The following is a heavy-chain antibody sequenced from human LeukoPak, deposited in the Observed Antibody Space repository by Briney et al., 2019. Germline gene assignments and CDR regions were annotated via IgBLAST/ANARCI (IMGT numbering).Heavy chain of an antibody. V-gene: IGHV1-8*01. CDR2: MNPNSGNT. CDR1: GYTFTSYD. J-gene: IGHJ5*02. Sequence: ASVKVSCKASGYTFTSYDINWVRQATGQGLEWMGRMNPNSGNTGYAQKFQGRVTMTRNTSISTAYMELSSLRSEDTAVYYCATRRKYGSGSYYRGNWFDPWGQGTLVTVSS. CDR3: ATRRKYGSGSYYRGNWFDP. D-gene: IGHD3-10*01.